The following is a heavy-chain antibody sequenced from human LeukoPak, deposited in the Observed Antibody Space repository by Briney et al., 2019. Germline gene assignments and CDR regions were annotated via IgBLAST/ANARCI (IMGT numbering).Heavy chain of an antibody. J-gene: IGHJ4*02. D-gene: IGHD6-13*01. CDR2: IYPSGGGT. V-gene: IGHV1-46*01. CDR1: VYTFTSYN. CDR3: ARDREGSWSTDY. Sequence: ASVKVSCKASVYTFTSYNMHWVRQAPGQGLEWMGIIYPSGGGTSCAQQFQGRVTMTRDTSTSTVFMELSSLRSEDTAVYYCARDREGSWSTDYWGQGTLVTVSS.